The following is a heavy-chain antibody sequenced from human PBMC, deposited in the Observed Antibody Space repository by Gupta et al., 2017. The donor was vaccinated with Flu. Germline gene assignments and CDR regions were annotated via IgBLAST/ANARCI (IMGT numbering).Heavy chain of an antibody. D-gene: IGHD6-13*01. Sequence: SGFNLDDHAMHWVRLAPGKGLEWVSGISWNSGSVGYADSVKGRFTISRDNAKKSLYLQMDSLRTEDTAFYYCVKDSLSSSWSLFDDWGQGTLVTVSS. CDR3: VKDSLSSSWSLFDD. J-gene: IGHJ4*02. V-gene: IGHV3-9*01. CDR1: GFNLDDHA. CDR2: ISWNSGSV.